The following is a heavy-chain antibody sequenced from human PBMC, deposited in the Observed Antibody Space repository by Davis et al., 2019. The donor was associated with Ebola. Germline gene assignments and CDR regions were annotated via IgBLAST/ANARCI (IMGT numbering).Heavy chain of an antibody. CDR2: IYYSGNT. Sequence: PSETLSLTCTVSGGSISSYYWSWIRQPPGKGLEWIGYIYYSGNTKYNPSLKSRVTILKDTPKNQFSLKLTSVTAADTAVYYCASHGGYNYGLDAFDIWGQGTMVTVSS. CDR3: ASHGGYNYGLDAFDI. D-gene: IGHD5-18*01. V-gene: IGHV4-59*08. CDR1: GGSISSYY. J-gene: IGHJ3*02.